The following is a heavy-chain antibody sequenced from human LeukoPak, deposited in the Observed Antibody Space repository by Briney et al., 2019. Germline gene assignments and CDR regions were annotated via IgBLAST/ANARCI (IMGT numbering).Heavy chain of an antibody. J-gene: IGHJ4*02. Sequence: GGSLRLSCAASGFTFGSYWMNWVRQAPGKGLEWVANIKQDGSDKYYVDSVRGRFTISRDNAKNSLYLQMNSLRAEDTAVYYCALDNSYSKDYWGQGALVTVSS. CDR1: GFTFGSYW. CDR2: IKQDGSDK. D-gene: IGHD4-23*01. CDR3: ALDNSYSKDY. V-gene: IGHV3-7*04.